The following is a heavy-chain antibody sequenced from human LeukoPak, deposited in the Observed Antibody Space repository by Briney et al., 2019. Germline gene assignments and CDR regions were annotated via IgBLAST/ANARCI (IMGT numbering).Heavy chain of an antibody. V-gene: IGHV4-34*01. D-gene: IGHD6-13*01. J-gene: IGHJ4*02. CDR3: ARESVVAAALPGV. CDR2: INHSGST. CDR1: GGSFSGYY. Sequence: SETLPLTCAVYGGSFSGYYWSWIRQPPGKGLEWIGEINHSGSTNYNPSLKSRVTISLDTSKNQFSLKLSSVTAADTAVYYCARESVVAAALPGVWGQGTLVTVSS.